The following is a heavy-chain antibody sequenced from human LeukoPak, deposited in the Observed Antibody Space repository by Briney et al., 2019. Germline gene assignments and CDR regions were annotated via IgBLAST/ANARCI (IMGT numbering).Heavy chain of an antibody. CDR2: IYYSGST. CDR1: GGSISSYY. V-gene: IGHV4-59*01. Sequence: SETLSPTCTVSGGSISSYYWSWIRQPPGKGLEWIGYIYYSGSTNYNPSLKSRVTISVDTTKNQFSLKLSSVTAADTAVYYCARYYGGNSGFNYWGQGTLVTVSS. CDR3: ARYYGGNSGFNY. D-gene: IGHD4-23*01. J-gene: IGHJ4*02.